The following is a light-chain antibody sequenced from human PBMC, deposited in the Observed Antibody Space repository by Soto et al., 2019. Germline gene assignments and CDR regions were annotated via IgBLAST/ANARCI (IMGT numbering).Light chain of an antibody. CDR3: ISHAGTSNV. J-gene: IGLJ1*01. Sequence: QSALTQPPSASGSLGQSVAIFCTGTSSDVGATDYVSWYQHHSGKAPKLLLYEVNKRPSGVPDRFSGSKSGNTASLTVSVLQADDEADYYCISHAGTSNVLGTGTKLTVL. CDR1: SSDVGATDY. CDR2: EVN. V-gene: IGLV2-8*01.